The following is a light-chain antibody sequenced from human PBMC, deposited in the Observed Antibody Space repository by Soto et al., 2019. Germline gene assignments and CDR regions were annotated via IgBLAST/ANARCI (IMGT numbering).Light chain of an antibody. J-gene: IGLJ2*01. CDR1: SSDVGGHNY. V-gene: IGLV2-14*01. CDR3: SSYTSSSTLV. CDR2: EVS. Sequence: QSALTQPASVSGAPGPSITISCTGTSSDVGGHNYVSWYQQHPGKAPKLMIYEVSNRPSGISNRFSGSKSGNTASLTISGLQAEDEADYYCSSYTSSSTLVFGGGTKVTVL.